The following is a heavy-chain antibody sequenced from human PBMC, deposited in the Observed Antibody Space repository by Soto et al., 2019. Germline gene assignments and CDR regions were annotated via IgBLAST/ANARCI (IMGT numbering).Heavy chain of an antibody. CDR2: TRSKVNNYAT. CDR1: GFTFSDAA. D-gene: IGHD2-15*01. J-gene: IGHJ4*02. V-gene: IGHV3-73*02. CDR3: TRHLVDY. Sequence: EVQLVESGGDLVQPGGSLKLSCAASGFTFSDAAIHWVRQASGKGLEWVGRTRSKVNNYATAYAASVKGRFTISRDESKNTAYLQMNSQKTEDTAVYYCTRHLVDYWGQGTLVTVSS.